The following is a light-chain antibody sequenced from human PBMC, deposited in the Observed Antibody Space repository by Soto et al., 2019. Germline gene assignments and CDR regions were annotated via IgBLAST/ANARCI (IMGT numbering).Light chain of an antibody. CDR2: EVS. CDR3: CSYTGSSTLV. J-gene: IGLJ1*01. Sequence: QSDLTKPASVSGSPGQSITISCTGTSSDVGSYNLVSWYQQHPGKAPKLMIYEVSKRPSGVSNRFSGSKSGNTASLTISGLQAEDEADYYCCSYTGSSTLVFGTGTKVTVL. CDR1: SSDVGSYNL. V-gene: IGLV2-23*02.